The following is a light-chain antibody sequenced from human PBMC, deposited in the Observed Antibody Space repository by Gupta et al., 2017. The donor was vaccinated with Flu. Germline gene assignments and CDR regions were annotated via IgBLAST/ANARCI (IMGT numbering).Light chain of an antibody. Sequence: QSALTQPPSASGSPGQSVTISCTGTSSDVGGYDYVSWYQQYPGKVPKLMIYAVTKRPSGVPDRFSGSKSGNTASLTVSGLQAEDEADYYCTSYAGSNNVLFGGGTKLTGL. CDR2: AVT. CDR3: TSYAGSNNVL. J-gene: IGLJ2*01. V-gene: IGLV2-8*01. CDR1: SSDVGGYDY.